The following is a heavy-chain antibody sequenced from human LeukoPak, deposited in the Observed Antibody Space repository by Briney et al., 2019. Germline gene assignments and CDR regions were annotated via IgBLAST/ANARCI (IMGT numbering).Heavy chain of an antibody. CDR2: ISSSSSYI. V-gene: IGHV3-21*01. CDR3: ARVTTMVRGVIIGFDY. CDR1: GFTFSSYS. J-gene: IGHJ4*02. D-gene: IGHD3-10*01. Sequence: GGSLRLSCAASGFTFSSYSMNWVRQAPGKGLEWVPSISSSSSYIYYADSVKGRFTISRDNAKNSLYLQMNSLRAEDTAVYYCARVTTMVRGVIIGFDYWGQGTLVTASS.